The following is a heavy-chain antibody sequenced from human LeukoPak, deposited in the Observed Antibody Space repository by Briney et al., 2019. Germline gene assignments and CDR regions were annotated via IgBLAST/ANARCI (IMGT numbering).Heavy chain of an antibody. V-gene: IGHV4-59*11. J-gene: IGHJ5*02. CDR1: GGSISSHY. Sequence: PSETLSLTCTVSGGSISSHYWSWIRQPPGKGLEWIGYIYYSGTTNYNPSLKSRVTISVDTSKNQFSLKLSSVTAADTAVYYCARALLRPWFDPWGQGTLVTVSP. CDR2: IYYSGTT. D-gene: IGHD4-17*01. CDR3: ARALLRPWFDP.